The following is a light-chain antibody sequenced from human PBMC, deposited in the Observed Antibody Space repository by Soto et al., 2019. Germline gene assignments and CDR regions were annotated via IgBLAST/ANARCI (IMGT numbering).Light chain of an antibody. CDR2: DND. V-gene: IGLV1-51*01. CDR1: NSNIGQNF. Sequence: QSVLTQPASVSAAPGQKVTISCSGTNSNIGQNFVSWYQVVPGAPHRLLIFDNDKRPSGIPDRFSGSQSDTSATLVITGLQTGDEADYYCATCDTSLSSVIFGGGTQLTVL. J-gene: IGLJ2*01. CDR3: ATCDTSLSSVI.